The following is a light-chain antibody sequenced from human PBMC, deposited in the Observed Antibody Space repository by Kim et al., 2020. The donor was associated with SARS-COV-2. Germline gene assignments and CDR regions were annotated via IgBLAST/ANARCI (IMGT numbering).Light chain of an antibody. CDR1: QGVGDK. CDR2: GAS. Sequence: PGDRFTPSSRASQGVGDKLAWYQQRPGHSPRLLVYGASIRANGIPPRFSGSGSGTEFILTISGLQSEDFAIYYCQQYDNWPLGITFGQGTRLEIK. J-gene: IGKJ5*01. CDR3: QQYDNWPLGIT. V-gene: IGKV3D-15*01.